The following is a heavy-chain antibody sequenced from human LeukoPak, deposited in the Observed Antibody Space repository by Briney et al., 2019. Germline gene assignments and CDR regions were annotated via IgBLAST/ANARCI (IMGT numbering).Heavy chain of an antibody. CDR2: IYHSGTT. D-gene: IGHD1-26*01. J-gene: IGHJ4*02. CDR1: GGSISSYY. Sequence: SETLSFTCAVSGGSISSYYWSWIRQPPGKGLEWIGYIYHSGTTNYSPSLKSRVTISVDTSKSQFSLKLSSVTAADTAIYYCARNIVGPRQVDYWGQGTLVTVSS. V-gene: IGHV4-59*01. CDR3: ARNIVGPRQVDY.